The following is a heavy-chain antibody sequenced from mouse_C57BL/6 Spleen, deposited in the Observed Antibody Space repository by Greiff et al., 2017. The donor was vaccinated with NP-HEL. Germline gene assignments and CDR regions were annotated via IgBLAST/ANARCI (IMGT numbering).Heavy chain of an antibody. CDR3: ARGGSSYVRAMDY. Sequence: QVQLQQPGAELVKPGASVKLSCKASGYTFTSYWMQWVKQRPGQGLEWIGEIDPSDSYTNYNQKFKGKATLTVDTSSSTAYMQLSSLTSEDSAVYDCARGGSSYVRAMDYWGQGTSVTVAS. D-gene: IGHD1-1*01. CDR2: IDPSDSYT. V-gene: IGHV1-50*01. J-gene: IGHJ4*01. CDR1: GYTFTSYW.